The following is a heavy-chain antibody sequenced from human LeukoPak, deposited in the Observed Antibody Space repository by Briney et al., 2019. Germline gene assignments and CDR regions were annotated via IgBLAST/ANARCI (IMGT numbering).Heavy chain of an antibody. D-gene: IGHD3-10*01. Sequence: GASVKVSCKASGYTFTSYYMHWVRQAPGQGLEWRGRINPNSGGTNYAQKLQGSVTMTRDTSISKAYMELSRLRSDDTAVYYCARVLRITMVRGADTFDYWGQGTLVTVSS. CDR1: GYTFTSYY. CDR3: ARVLRITMVRGADTFDY. J-gene: IGHJ4*02. CDR2: INPNSGGT. V-gene: IGHV1-2*06.